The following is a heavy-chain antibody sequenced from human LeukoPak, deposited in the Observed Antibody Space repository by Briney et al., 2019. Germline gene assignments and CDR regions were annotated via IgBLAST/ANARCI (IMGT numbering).Heavy chain of an antibody. Sequence: GGSLRLSCVASGFTFSRYDMHWVSQAPGKGLEWVAVISYDGSEKYYADSVKGRFTISRDNSTNTLSLQVNSLRPEDTAVYYCAKQAGSGRYWRYFDYWGQGTLVIVSS. CDR3: AKQAGSGRYWRYFDY. CDR1: GFTFSRYD. CDR2: ISYDGSEK. D-gene: IGHD6-19*01. V-gene: IGHV3-30*18. J-gene: IGHJ4*02.